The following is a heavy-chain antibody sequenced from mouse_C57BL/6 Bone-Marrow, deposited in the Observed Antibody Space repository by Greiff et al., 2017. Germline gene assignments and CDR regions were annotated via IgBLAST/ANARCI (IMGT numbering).Heavy chain of an antibody. V-gene: IGHV5-4*01. CDR1: GFTFSSYA. CDR2: ISDGGSYT. J-gene: IGHJ2*01. Sequence: EVHLVESGGGLVKPGGSLKLSCAASGFTFSSYAMSWVRQTPEKRLEWVATISDGGSYTYYPDNVKGRFTLSRDNAKNNLYLQMSHLKSEDTAMYYCARGGGYLYYFDYWGQGTTLTVSS. CDR3: ARGGGYLYYFDY. D-gene: IGHD1-1*02.